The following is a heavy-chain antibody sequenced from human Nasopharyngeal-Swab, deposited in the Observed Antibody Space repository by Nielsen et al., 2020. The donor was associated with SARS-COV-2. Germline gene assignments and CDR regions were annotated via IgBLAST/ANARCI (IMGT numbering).Heavy chain of an antibody. D-gene: IGHD4-23*01. CDR2: ISWNSGSI. CDR1: GFTFDDYA. J-gene: IGHJ2*01. CDR3: ANGGGNSGWYFDL. V-gene: IGHV3-9*01. Sequence: SLKISCAASGFTFDDYAMHWVRQAPGKGLEWVSGISWNSGSIGYADSVKGRFTISRDNAKNSLYLQMNSLRAEDTALYYCANGGGNSGWYFDLWGRGTLATVSS.